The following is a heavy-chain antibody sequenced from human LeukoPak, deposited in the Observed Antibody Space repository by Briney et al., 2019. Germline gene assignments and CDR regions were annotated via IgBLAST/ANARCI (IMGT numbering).Heavy chain of an antibody. CDR2: IKQDGNEK. Sequence: GGSLRLSCAASGFAFSTYWMSWVRQAPGKGLEWVANIKQDGNEKYYVDSVKGRFTISRDNAKNSLYLQMNSLRAEDTAVYYCARGKSYGADFDYWGQGTLVTVSS. V-gene: IGHV3-7*03. CDR1: GFAFSTYW. CDR3: ARGKSYGADFDY. D-gene: IGHD4-17*01. J-gene: IGHJ4*02.